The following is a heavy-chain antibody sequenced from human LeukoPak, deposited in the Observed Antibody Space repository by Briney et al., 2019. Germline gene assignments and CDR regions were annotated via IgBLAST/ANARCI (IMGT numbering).Heavy chain of an antibody. CDR1: GFTFRSYA. D-gene: IGHD2-8*01. CDR3: AKVCGGCVPHDGFDI. V-gene: IGHV3-23*01. J-gene: IGHJ3*02. CDR2: ISGNGGST. Sequence: GGSLRLSCAASGFTFRSYAMSWVRQAPGKGLEWVSAISGNGGSTYNADSVKGRFTISRDNSKNTLYLQMNSLRAEDTAVYYCAKVCGGCVPHDGFDIWGQGTMVTVSS.